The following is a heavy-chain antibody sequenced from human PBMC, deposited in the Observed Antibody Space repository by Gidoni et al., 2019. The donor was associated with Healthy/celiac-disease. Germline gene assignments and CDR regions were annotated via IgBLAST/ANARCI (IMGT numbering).Heavy chain of an antibody. Sequence: QVQLVQSGAEVKKPGASVKVSCQASGYTFTSYAMHWVRQAPGQRLEWMGWINAGNGNTKYSQKFQGRVTITRDTSASTAYMERSSLRSEDTAVYYCARAGYCSGGSCYYMDVWGKGTTVTVSS. J-gene: IGHJ6*03. V-gene: IGHV1-3*01. CDR3: ARAGYCSGGSCYYMDV. D-gene: IGHD2-15*01. CDR2: INAGNGNT. CDR1: GYTFTSYA.